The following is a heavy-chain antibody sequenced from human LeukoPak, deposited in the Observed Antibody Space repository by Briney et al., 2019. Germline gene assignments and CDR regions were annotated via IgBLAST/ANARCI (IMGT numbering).Heavy chain of an antibody. Sequence: PGGSLRLSCAASAFTFSNYWMSWVRQAPGKGLERVANIKEDGSEINYVDSVKGRFTISRDNAKSSLYLQMNSLTVDDTAVYYCARDRGYSSFDYWGQGTLVTVSS. J-gene: IGHJ4*02. CDR2: IKEDGSEI. CDR3: ARDRGYSSFDY. CDR1: AFTFSNYW. V-gene: IGHV3-7*01. D-gene: IGHD4-23*01.